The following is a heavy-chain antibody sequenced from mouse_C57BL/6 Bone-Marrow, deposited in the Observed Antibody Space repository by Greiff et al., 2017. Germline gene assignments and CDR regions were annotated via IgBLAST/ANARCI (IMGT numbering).Heavy chain of an antibody. CDR2: IYPGSGST. CDR1: GYTFTSYW. Sequence: VQLQQSGAELVKPGASVKMSCKASGYTFTSYWITWVKQRPGQGLEWIGDIYPGSGSTNYNEKFKSKATLTVDTSSSTAYMQLSSLTSEDSAVYYCARGGYDYDNYAMDYWGQGTSVTVSS. CDR3: ARGGYDYDNYAMDY. J-gene: IGHJ4*01. D-gene: IGHD2-4*01. V-gene: IGHV1-55*01.